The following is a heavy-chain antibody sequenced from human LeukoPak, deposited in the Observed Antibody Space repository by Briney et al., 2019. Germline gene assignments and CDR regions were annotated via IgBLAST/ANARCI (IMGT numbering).Heavy chain of an antibody. CDR1: GGSISSGTYY. J-gene: IGHJ4*02. CDR3: ARGVSGSYYGEYYFDY. Sequence: PSETLSLTCTVSGGSISSGTYYWGWIRQPPGKGLEWIGSIYYSGSTYYNPSLRSRVTISVDTSKNQFSLKLSSVTAADTAVYYCARGVSGSYYGEYYFDYWGQGTLVTVSS. V-gene: IGHV4-39*07. D-gene: IGHD1-26*01. CDR2: IYYSGST.